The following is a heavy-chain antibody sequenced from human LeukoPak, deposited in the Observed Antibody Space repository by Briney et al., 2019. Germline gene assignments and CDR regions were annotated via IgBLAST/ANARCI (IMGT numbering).Heavy chain of an antibody. D-gene: IGHD6-13*01. CDR3: ARVIAAAEPTFDY. Sequence: PSETLSLTCTASGGSISSSSYYWGWIRQPPGKGLEWIGTIYYSGSTYYNPSLKSRVIISVDTSKNQFSLKLSSVTAADTAVYYCARVIAAAEPTFDYWGQGTLVTVSS. V-gene: IGHV4-39*07. CDR2: IYYSGST. CDR1: GGSISSSSYY. J-gene: IGHJ4*02.